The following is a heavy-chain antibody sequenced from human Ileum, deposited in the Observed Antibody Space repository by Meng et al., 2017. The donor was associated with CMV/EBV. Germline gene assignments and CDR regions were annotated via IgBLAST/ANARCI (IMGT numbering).Heavy chain of an antibody. CDR3: ARADRRSGDSSLDY. D-gene: IGHD2-15*01. J-gene: IGHJ4*02. CDR1: GFTVSNYS. Sequence: ASGFTVSNYSMHWVRQAPGKGLVWVSRISNDGSGTTYAASVKGRFTMSRDNAKNTLYLQMNSLRAEDTAVYYCARADRRSGDSSLDYWGQGALVTVSS. V-gene: IGHV3-74*01. CDR2: ISNDGSGT.